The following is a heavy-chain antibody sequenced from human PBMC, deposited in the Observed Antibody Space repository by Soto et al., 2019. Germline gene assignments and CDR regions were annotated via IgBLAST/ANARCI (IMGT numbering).Heavy chain of an antibody. V-gene: IGHV3-48*03. CDR1: EFTFSSYE. CDR2: ISSSGNTI. J-gene: IGHJ2*01. Sequence: GGSLRLSGAASEFTFSSYEMNWVRQAPGKGLEWVSYISSSGNTIYYADSVKGRFTISRDNAKNSLSLQMNSLRAEDTAVYYCARTRVPPYCYFDLWGPGTLVTLYS. D-gene: IGHD1-1*01. CDR3: ARTRVPPYCYFDL.